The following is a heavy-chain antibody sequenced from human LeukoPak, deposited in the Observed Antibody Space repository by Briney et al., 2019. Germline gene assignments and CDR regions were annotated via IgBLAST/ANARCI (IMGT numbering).Heavy chain of an antibody. V-gene: IGHV4-39*01. CDR3: ARRRAGANPFDY. CDR1: GVATSSSSYF. Sequence: PSETLSLTCTVSGVATSSSSYFWAWIRQSPGKGLEWIGTIYYSGSTDYTPSLKSRVTISVDTSKNQFSLNLNSVTAADTAVYYCARRRAGANPFDYWGQGILVTVSS. J-gene: IGHJ4*02. CDR2: IYYSGST. D-gene: IGHD1-26*01.